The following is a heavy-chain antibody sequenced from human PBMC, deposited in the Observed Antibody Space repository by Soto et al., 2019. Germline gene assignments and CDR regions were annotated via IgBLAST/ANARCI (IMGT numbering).Heavy chain of an antibody. CDR1: GFTFTNYA. CDR3: ARDLGAQQLPY. V-gene: IGHV1-3*01. CDR2: ISAGSGKT. Sequence: ASVKVSCKASGFTFTNYAIHWVRQAPGQKFEWMGWISAGSGKTRYSQKFQVRVTITRDTSASTAYMELSSLTSEDTAVYYCARDLGAQQLPYWGLGTLVTVS. D-gene: IGHD6-13*01. J-gene: IGHJ4*02.